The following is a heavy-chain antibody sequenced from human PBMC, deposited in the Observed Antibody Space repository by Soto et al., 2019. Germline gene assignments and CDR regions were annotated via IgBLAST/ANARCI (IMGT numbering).Heavy chain of an antibody. D-gene: IGHD2-2*01. J-gene: IGHJ4*02. CDR2: IYYSGST. CDR3: ARLIHCKTTSCYFDY. CDR1: GGSISSYY. Sequence: SETLSLTCTVSGGSISSYYWSWIRQPPGKGLEWIGYIYYSGSTNYNPSLKSRVTISVDTSKNQFSLKLTSVTAADTAVFYCARLIHCKTTSCYFDYWGQGTLVTVSS. V-gene: IGHV4-59*08.